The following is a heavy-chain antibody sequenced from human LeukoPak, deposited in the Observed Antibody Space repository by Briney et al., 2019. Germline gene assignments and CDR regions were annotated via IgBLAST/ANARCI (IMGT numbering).Heavy chain of an antibody. CDR3: ARSWGSASSYYFDY. J-gene: IGHJ4*02. Sequence: PSETLSLTCTVSGGSISSNNYFWGWIRQPPGKGLEWIGSIYDSGSTYYNPSLKSRVTISVDRSKNQFSLKLSSVTAADTAVYYCARSWGSASSYYFDYWGQGTLVTVSS. D-gene: IGHD7-27*01. CDR2: IYDSGST. CDR1: GGSISSNNYF. V-gene: IGHV4-39*07.